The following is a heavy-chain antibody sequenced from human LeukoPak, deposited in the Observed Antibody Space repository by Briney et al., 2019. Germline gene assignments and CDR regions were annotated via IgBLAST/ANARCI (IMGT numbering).Heavy chain of an antibody. Sequence: ASVKVSCKASGYTFTSYGISWVRQAPRQGLEWMGWISAYNGNTNYAQKLQGRVTMTTDTSTSTAYMELRSLRSDDTAVYYCARHSITIFGVVTATAFDIWGQGTMVTVSS. CDR1: GYTFTSYG. V-gene: IGHV1-18*01. D-gene: IGHD3-3*01. CDR2: ISAYNGNT. J-gene: IGHJ3*02. CDR3: ARHSITIFGVVTATAFDI.